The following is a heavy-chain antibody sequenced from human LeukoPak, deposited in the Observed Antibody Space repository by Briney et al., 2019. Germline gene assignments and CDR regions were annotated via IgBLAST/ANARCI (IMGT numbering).Heavy chain of an antibody. D-gene: IGHD1-26*01. Sequence: PGGSLRLSCAASGFTLSSYAMSWVRQAPGKGLEWVSAISGSGGSTYYADSVKGRFTISRDNSKNTLYLQMNSLRAEDTAVYYCAKVRSSGSCRGVFDYWGQGTLVTVSS. CDR1: GFTLSSYA. CDR3: AKVRSSGSCRGVFDY. CDR2: ISGSGGST. V-gene: IGHV3-23*01. J-gene: IGHJ4*02.